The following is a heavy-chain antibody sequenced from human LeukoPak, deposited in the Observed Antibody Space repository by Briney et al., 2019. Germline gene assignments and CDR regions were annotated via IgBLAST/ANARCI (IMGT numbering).Heavy chain of an antibody. Sequence: GGSLRLSCAASGFTFSSFEMNWVRQAPGKGLEWVAYISSTSSTIYYADSVKGRFTISRDNAKNSLYLQMNSLRDEDTAVYYCARAAPYYYDSSGYSAFDSWGQGTMVTVSA. CDR2: ISSTSSTI. CDR1: GFTFSSFE. CDR3: ARAAPYYYDSSGYSAFDS. J-gene: IGHJ3*02. V-gene: IGHV3-48*02. D-gene: IGHD3-22*01.